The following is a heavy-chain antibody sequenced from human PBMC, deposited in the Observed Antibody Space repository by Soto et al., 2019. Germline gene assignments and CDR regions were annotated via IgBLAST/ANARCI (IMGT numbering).Heavy chain of an antibody. J-gene: IGHJ3*02. V-gene: IGHV3-23*01. CDR3: AHPRGYGVFDAVDI. CDR1: GFMFSTYA. Sequence: HPGGSLRLSCAASGFMFSTYAMNWVRQAPGEGLEWVSAISSSGGTTFYAESVRGRFTISRDNSVNTLYLQMSSLRTEDTAVYYCAHPRGYGVFDAVDIWGQGTMVTVSS. CDR2: ISSSGGTT. D-gene: IGHD4-17*01.